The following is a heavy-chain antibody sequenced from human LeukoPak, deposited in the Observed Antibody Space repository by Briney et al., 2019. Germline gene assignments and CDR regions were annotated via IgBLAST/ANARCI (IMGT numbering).Heavy chain of an antibody. CDR3: ARVRGRSTNSDFDL. J-gene: IGHJ4*02. CDR1: GFTCRNYW. CDR2: TSQDESEK. D-gene: IGHD1-1*01. Sequence: GGSLRLSCGASGFTCRNYWMSWVRQAPGKGLERVAHTSQDESEKDYVDSVKGRFTISIDNAKNSLYLQMNSLRAEDTAVYYCARVRGRSTNSDFDLWGPGTLVTVSS. V-gene: IGHV3-7*05.